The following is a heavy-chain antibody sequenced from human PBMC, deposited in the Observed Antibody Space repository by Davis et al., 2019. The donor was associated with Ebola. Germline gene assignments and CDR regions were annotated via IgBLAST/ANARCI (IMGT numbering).Heavy chain of an antibody. CDR3: ARDRSGSPDAFDI. J-gene: IGHJ3*02. V-gene: IGHV1-69*13. CDR2: IIPIFGTA. CDR1: GYTFTSYY. Sequence: SVKVSCKASGYTFTSYYIHWVRQAPGQGLEWMGGIIPIFGTANYAQKFQGRVTITADESTSTAYMELSSLRSEDTAVYYCARDRSGSPDAFDIWGQGTMVTVSS. D-gene: IGHD1-26*01.